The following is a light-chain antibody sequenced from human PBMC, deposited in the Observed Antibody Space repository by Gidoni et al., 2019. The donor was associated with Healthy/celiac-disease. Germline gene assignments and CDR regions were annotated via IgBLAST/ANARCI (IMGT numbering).Light chain of an antibody. Sequence: DIQLTQSPSSLYASVGDRVTITCRASQSIISYLNWYQQKPGKAPKHLIYAASSLQSGVPSRFSGSGSGTEFTLTISSLQPEDFATYYGQQSDSTLPLTFXGXTKVEIK. V-gene: IGKV1-39*01. CDR1: QSIISY. CDR2: AAS. J-gene: IGKJ4*01. CDR3: QQSDSTLPLT.